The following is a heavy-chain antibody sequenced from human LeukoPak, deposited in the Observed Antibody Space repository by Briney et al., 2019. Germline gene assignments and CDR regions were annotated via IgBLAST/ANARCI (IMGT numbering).Heavy chain of an antibody. CDR3: AREDLIAVAGTTTVGY. Sequence: ASVKVSCKASGYTFTRYPMNWVRQAPGQGLEWMGWINTNTGNPTYAQGFTGRFVFSLDTSVSTAYLQISSLKAEDTAVYYCAREDLIAVAGTTTVGYWGQGTLVTVSS. V-gene: IGHV7-4-1*02. CDR2: INTNTGNP. D-gene: IGHD6-19*01. CDR1: GYTFTRYP. J-gene: IGHJ4*02.